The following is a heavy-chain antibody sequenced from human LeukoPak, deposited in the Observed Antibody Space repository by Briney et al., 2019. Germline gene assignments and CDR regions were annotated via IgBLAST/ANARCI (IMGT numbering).Heavy chain of an antibody. CDR2: INHSGST. Sequence: SETLSLTCAVYGGSFSGYYWSWIRQPPGKGLEWIGEINHSGSTNYNPSLKSRVTILVDTSKNQFSLKLSSVTAADTAVYYCARVILIRFLEWLPKYYFDYWGQGTLDTVSS. J-gene: IGHJ4*02. CDR3: ARVILIRFLEWLPKYYFDY. D-gene: IGHD3-3*01. V-gene: IGHV4-34*01. CDR1: GGSFSGYY.